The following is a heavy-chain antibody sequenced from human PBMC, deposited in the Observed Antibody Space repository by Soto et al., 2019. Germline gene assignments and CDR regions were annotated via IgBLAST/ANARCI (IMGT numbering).Heavy chain of an antibody. CDR1: GVAVTSNY. V-gene: IGHV3-53*01. CDR3: ARGGGSNAFHI. Sequence: GGSLRLSCAASGVAVTSNYMTWVRQAPGEGLEWVSVIYSGGSTYYADSVKGRFTISRDIFKNTVYFQMNSLSAEDTAVYYCARGGGSNAFHIWGQGTMVTVSS. J-gene: IGHJ3*02. CDR2: IYSGGST. D-gene: IGHD2-15*01.